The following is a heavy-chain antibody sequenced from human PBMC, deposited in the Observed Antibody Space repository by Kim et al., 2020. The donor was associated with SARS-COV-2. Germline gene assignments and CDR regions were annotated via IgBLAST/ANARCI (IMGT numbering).Heavy chain of an antibody. J-gene: IGHJ4*02. V-gene: IGHV3-21*01. CDR2: ISSSSSYI. D-gene: IGHD3-10*01. CDR1: GFTFSSYS. CDR3: ARSPGHYGSGSSDY. Sequence: GGSLRLSCAASGFTFSSYSMNWVRQAPGKGLEWVSSISSSSSYIYYADSVKGRFTISRDNAKNSLYLQMNSLRAEDTAVYYCARSPGHYGSGSSDYWGQGTLVTVSS.